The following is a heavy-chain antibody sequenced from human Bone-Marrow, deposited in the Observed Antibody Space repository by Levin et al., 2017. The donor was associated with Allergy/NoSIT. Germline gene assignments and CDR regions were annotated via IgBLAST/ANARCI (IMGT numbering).Heavy chain of an antibody. Sequence: SVKVSCKASGGTFSSYAISWVRQAPGQGLEWMGGIIPIFGTANYAQKFQGRVTITADESTSTAYMELSSLRSEDTAVYYCARSIVVVPAASSYYYYYMDVWGKGTTVTVSS. J-gene: IGHJ6*03. CDR1: GGTFSSYA. CDR3: ARSIVVVPAASSYYYYYMDV. V-gene: IGHV1-69*13. CDR2: IIPIFGTA. D-gene: IGHD2-2*01.